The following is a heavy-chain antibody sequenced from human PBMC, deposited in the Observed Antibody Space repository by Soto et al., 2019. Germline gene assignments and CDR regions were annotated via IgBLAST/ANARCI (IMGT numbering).Heavy chain of an antibody. CDR1: GLIFSDVW. V-gene: IGHV3-15*01. CDR3: TTSNLGVDF. CDR2: IKTKPDDGTI. J-gene: IGHJ4*02. Sequence: EVQLVESGGGLVKPGGSLRLSCAASGLIFSDVWMTWVRQAPGKGLEWVGRIKTKPDDGTIDYAAPVRGRFTISRDDSKITLYLQMTSLTPDDTGVYYCTTSNLGVDFWGPGTLVTVSS. D-gene: IGHD1-1*01.